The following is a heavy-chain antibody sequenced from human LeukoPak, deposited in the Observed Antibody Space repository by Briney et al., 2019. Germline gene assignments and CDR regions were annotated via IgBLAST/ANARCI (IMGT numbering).Heavy chain of an antibody. J-gene: IGHJ4*02. CDR3: ARDDDYYGSGSYKVFFDY. CDR1: GFTFSSYW. D-gene: IGHD3-10*01. CDR2: IKQDGSEK. V-gene: IGHV3-7*01. Sequence: PGGSLRLSCAASGFTFSSYWMSWVRQAPGKGLEWVANIKQDGSEKYYVDSVKGRFTISRDNAKNSLYLQMNSLRAEDTAVYYCARDDDYYGSGSYKVFFDYWGQGTLVTVSS.